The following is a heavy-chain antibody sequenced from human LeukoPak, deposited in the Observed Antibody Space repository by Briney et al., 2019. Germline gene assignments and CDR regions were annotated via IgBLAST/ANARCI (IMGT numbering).Heavy chain of an antibody. CDR1: GGSISSGSYY. D-gene: IGHD2-2*01. V-gene: IGHV4-39*07. Sequence: SQTLSLTCTVSGGSISSGSYYWSWIRQPPGKGLEWIGEINHSGSTNYNPSLKSRVTISVDTSKNQFSLKLSSVTAADTAVYYCAREGEYQLLSDYYYYGMDVWGQGTTVTVSS. CDR3: AREGEYQLLSDYYYYGMDV. J-gene: IGHJ6*02. CDR2: INHSGST.